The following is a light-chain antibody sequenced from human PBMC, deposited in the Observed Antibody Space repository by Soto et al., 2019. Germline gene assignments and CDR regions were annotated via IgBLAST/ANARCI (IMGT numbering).Light chain of an antibody. Sequence: EIVMTQSPATLSVSPGERGTLSCRASQSVSNNLAWYQHKPGQTPRLLIYDTSTRATGVPTRFSGSRSGAEFTLTINSLQSEDFAVYYCQPYNNWPLTFGGGTKVDIK. J-gene: IGKJ4*01. CDR3: QPYNNWPLT. CDR2: DTS. CDR1: QSVSNN. V-gene: IGKV3-15*01.